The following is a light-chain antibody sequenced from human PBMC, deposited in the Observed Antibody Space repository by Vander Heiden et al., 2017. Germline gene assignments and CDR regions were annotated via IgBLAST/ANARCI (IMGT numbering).Light chain of an antibody. CDR2: NND. V-gene: IGLV1-44*01. Sequence: QSVLTQPPSTSGTPGQRVTISCSGSSSNIGRNAVNWYQHLPGAAPRLVIFNNDQRPSGVPDRFSGSKSGTSASLVVSGLRSEDEADYFCAAWDDSLTGLVFGGGTKLTVL. CDR1: SSNIGRNA. CDR3: AAWDDSLTGLV. J-gene: IGLJ2*01.